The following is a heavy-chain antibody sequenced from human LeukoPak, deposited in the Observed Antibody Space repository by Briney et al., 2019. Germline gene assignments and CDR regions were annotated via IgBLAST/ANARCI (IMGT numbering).Heavy chain of an antibody. CDR1: GFTFSNAW. Sequence: PGGSLRLSCAASGFTFSNAWMSWVRQAPGKGLEWVGRIKSKTDGGTTDYAAPVKGRFTISRDDSKNTLYLQMNSLKTEDTAVYYCTLVTYRWYGMDVWGQGTTVTVSS. V-gene: IGHV3-15*01. CDR2: IKSKTDGGTT. CDR3: TLVTYRWYGMDV. J-gene: IGHJ6*02. D-gene: IGHD4-23*01.